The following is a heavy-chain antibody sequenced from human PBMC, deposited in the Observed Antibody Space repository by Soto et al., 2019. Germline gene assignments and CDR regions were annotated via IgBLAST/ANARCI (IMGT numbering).Heavy chain of an antibody. V-gene: IGHV4-30-4*07. CDR2: IYYSGST. Sequence: PSETLSLTCAVSGGSISSGGYSWSWIRQPPGKGLEWIGYIYYSGSTYYNPSLKSRVTISVDTSKNQFSLRLSSVTAADTAVYYCARETYSSGWYYWFDPWGQGTLVTVSS. D-gene: IGHD6-19*01. J-gene: IGHJ5*02. CDR1: GGSISSGGYS. CDR3: ARETYSSGWYYWFDP.